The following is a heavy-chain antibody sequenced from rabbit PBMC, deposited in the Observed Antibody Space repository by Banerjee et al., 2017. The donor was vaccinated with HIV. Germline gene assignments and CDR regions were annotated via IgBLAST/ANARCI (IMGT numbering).Heavy chain of an antibody. V-gene: IGHV1S45*01. Sequence: QEQLEESGGDLVKPEGSLTITCTASGFSFSNKYVMCWVRQAPGKGLEWIGCINSSSGNTVYATWAKGRFTISRTSSTTVALQMTSLTAADTATYFCARDPAGREDFNLWGQGTLVTVS. CDR2: INSSSGNT. CDR3: ARDPAGREDFNL. CDR1: GFSFSNKYV. D-gene: IGHD4-2*01. J-gene: IGHJ4*01.